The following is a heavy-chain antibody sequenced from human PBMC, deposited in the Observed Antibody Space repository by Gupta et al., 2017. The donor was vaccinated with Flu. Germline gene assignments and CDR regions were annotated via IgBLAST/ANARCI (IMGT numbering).Heavy chain of an antibody. CDR3: ARLWGHCSTTSCYTGLDGFDV. Sequence: WVRQSPGTGLEWLGEVHHTGGANYNPSLRSRLTLSLDKSRNHFSLTLTSVTAADTAIYYCARLWGHCSTTSCYTGLDGFDVWGQGTLVTVSA. CDR2: VHHTGGA. J-gene: IGHJ3*01. V-gene: IGHV4-4*02. D-gene: IGHD2-2*01.